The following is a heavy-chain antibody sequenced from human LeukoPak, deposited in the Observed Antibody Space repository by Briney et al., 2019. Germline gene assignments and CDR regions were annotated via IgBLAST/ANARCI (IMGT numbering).Heavy chain of an antibody. CDR2: IYRSGTT. J-gene: IGHJ5*02. D-gene: IGHD3-3*01. V-gene: IGHV4-4*02. Sequence: PSGTLSLTCAVSGGSISSTNWWSWVRQPPGKGLEWIGEIYRSGTTNYNPSLKSRVTISVDTSKNQFSLKLSSVTAADTAVYYCARTRFLVNWFDPWGQGTLVTVSS. CDR3: ARTRFLVNWFDP. CDR1: GGSISSTNW.